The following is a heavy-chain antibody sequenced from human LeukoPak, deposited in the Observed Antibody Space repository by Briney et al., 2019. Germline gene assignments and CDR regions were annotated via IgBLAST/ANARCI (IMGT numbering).Heavy chain of an antibody. Sequence: PGRSLRLSCAASGFTFSSYAMHWVRQAPGKGLEWVAVISYDGSNKYYADSVKGRFTISRDNSKNTLYLQMNSLRAEDTAVYYCAKAYYYDSSGYYGGDYDAFDIWGQGTMVTVSS. CDR1: GFTFSSYA. CDR2: ISYDGSNK. V-gene: IGHV3-30-3*01. D-gene: IGHD3-22*01. J-gene: IGHJ3*02. CDR3: AKAYYYDSSGYYGGDYDAFDI.